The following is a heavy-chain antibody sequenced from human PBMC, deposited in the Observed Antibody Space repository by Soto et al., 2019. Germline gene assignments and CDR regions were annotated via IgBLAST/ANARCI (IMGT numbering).Heavy chain of an antibody. V-gene: IGHV4-34*01. CDR2: INHSGST. J-gene: IGHJ4*02. CDR3: ARLSGLGYCSGGSCHSGNA. CDR1: GGSISIGGYY. D-gene: IGHD2-15*01. Sequence: SETLSLTCTVSGGSISIGGYYWSWIRQPPGNWLEWIGEINHSGSTNYNPSLKSRVTISVDTSKNQFSLKLSSVTAADTAVYYCARLSGLGYCSGGSCHSGNAWGQGTLVTVSS.